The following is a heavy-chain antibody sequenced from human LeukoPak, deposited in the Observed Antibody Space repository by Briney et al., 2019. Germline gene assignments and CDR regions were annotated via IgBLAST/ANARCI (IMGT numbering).Heavy chain of an antibody. D-gene: IGHD2-2*01. CDR1: GGSISSYY. CDR3: ASRYCSSTSCPFDY. CDR2: LYTSGNT. V-gene: IGHV4-4*07. Sequence: SETLSLACTVSGGSISSYYWSWIRQPAGKGLEWIGRLYTSGNTNFNPSLKSRVTISLDTSKNQFSLKLSSVTAADTAVYYCASRYCSSTSCPFDYWGQGTLVTVSS. J-gene: IGHJ4*02.